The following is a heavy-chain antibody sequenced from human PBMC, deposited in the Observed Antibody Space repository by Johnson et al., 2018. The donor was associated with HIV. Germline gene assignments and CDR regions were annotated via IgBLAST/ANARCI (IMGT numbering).Heavy chain of an antibody. V-gene: IGHV3-30*03. Sequence: QVQLVESGGGVVQPGRSLRLSCAASGFTFSSYGMHWVRQAPGKGLEWVAVISYDGSNKYYVDSVKGRFTISRDNSKNTLYLQMNSLRAEDTAVYYCARDMGEMATPIRGLDAFDIWGQGTMVTGSS. CDR1: GFTFSSYG. D-gene: IGHD5-24*01. J-gene: IGHJ3*02. CDR2: ISYDGSNK. CDR3: ARDMGEMATPIRGLDAFDI.